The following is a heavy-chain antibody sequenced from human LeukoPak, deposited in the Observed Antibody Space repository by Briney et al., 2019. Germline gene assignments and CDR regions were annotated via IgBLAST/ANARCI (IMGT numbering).Heavy chain of an antibody. V-gene: IGHV1-3*01. J-gene: IGHJ3*02. D-gene: IGHD3-10*01. CDR2: INAGNGNT. Sequence: ASVKVSCKASGYTFTSYAMHWVRQAPGQRLEWMGWINAGNGNTKYSQKFQSRVTIARDTSASTAYMELSSLRSEDTAVYYCARVTMVRGVIRAFDIWGQGTMVTVSS. CDR3: ARVTMVRGVIRAFDI. CDR1: GYTFTSYA.